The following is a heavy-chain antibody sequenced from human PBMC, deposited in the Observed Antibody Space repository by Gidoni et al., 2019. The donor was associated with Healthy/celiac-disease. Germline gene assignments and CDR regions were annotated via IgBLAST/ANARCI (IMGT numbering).Heavy chain of an antibody. V-gene: IGHV1-2*02. CDR1: GYTFTGYY. J-gene: IGHJ3*02. CDR2: INPNSGGT. Sequence: QVQLVQSGAAVTKPGASVKVSCKASGYTFTGYYMHWVRQAPGQGLEWMGWINPNSGGTNYAQKFQGRVTMTRDTSISTAYMELSRLRSDDTAVYYCARAVVAATPYDAFDIWGQGTMVTVSS. CDR3: ARAVVAATPYDAFDI. D-gene: IGHD2-15*01.